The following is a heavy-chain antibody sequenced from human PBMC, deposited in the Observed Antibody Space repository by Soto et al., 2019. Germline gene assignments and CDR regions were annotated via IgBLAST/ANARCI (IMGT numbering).Heavy chain of an antibody. CDR3: AREVGSNYYNF. CDR2: ISNSGPT. CDR1: GGSISAYQ. J-gene: IGHJ4*01. Sequence: SETLSLTCPVSGGSISAYQWNWLRQPPGKRLEWIGYISNSGPTNYNPSLKSRVTISLDTSKNQFFLNLSSVTAADTAVYYCAREVGSNYYNFWGHGTLVTVST. V-gene: IGHV4-59*01. D-gene: IGHD4-4*01.